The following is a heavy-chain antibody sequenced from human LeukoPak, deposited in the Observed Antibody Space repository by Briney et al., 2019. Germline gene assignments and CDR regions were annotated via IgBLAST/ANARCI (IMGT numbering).Heavy chain of an antibody. D-gene: IGHD2-15*01. CDR3: ASPHCSSGSCSNYFDY. CDR2: IYPGDSDT. CDR1: GFTFTSYW. V-gene: IGHV5-51*01. Sequence: KAGASLKISCKGSGFTFTSYWIGWVRQVPGKGLEWMGIIYPGDSDTRYRPSFQGQVTISSDKSISTAYLQWSSLKASDTAMYYCASPHCSSGSCSNYFDYSGQGTLVTASS. J-gene: IGHJ4*02.